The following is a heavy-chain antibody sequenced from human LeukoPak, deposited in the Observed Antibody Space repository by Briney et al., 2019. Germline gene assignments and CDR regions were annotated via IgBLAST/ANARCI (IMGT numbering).Heavy chain of an antibody. Sequence: ASVKVSCKASGGTFSSYAISWVRQAPGQGLEWMGIINPSGGSTSYAQKFQGRVTMTRDMSTSTVYMELSSLRSEDTAVYYCARASDCTNGVCYWDYWGQGTLVTVSS. CDR2: INPSGGST. D-gene: IGHD2-8*01. V-gene: IGHV1-46*01. CDR3: ARASDCTNGVCYWDY. CDR1: GGTFSSYA. J-gene: IGHJ4*02.